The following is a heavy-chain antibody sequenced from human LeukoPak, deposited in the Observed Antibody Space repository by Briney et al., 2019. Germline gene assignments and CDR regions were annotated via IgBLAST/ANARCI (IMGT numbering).Heavy chain of an antibody. V-gene: IGHV3-7*02. D-gene: IGHD2/OR15-2a*01. CDR2: IKQDGSEV. J-gene: IGHJ4*02. CDR3: AIGPYDY. Sequence: GGSLRLSCVGSGFTFSSHWMSWVRQAPGRGLEWVANIKQDGSEVDYVDSVKGRFAISRDNAKNTLYLQMNSLRAEDTAVYYCAIGPYDYWGQGTLVTVAS. CDR1: GFTFSSHW.